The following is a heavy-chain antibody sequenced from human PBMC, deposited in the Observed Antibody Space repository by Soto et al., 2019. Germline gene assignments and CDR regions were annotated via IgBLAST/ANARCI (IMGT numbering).Heavy chain of an antibody. CDR1: GGTISSGGYY. CDR3: AGSIYCSSTSCYTSSPYYYYGMDV. Sequence: SETLSLTCTVSGGTISSGGYYWSWIRQHPGKGLEWIGYIYYSGSTYYNPSLKSRVTISVDTSKNQFSLKLSSVTAADTAVYYCAGSIYCSSTSCYTSSPYYYYGMDVRAQGTTVTGSS. V-gene: IGHV4-31*03. D-gene: IGHD2-2*02. J-gene: IGHJ6*01. CDR2: IYYSGST.